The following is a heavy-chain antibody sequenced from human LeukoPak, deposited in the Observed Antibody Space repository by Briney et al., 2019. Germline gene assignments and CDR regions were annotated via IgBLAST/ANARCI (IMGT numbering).Heavy chain of an antibody. J-gene: IGHJ4*02. V-gene: IGHV3-30*02. CDR3: AKDPVGYCSGGSRYTGIDY. CDR1: GFTFSSYG. CDR2: IRYVGSNK. D-gene: IGHD2-15*01. Sequence: PGGSLRLSCAASGFTFSSYGMHWVRQAPGKGLEWVAFIRYVGSNKYYADSVKERFTISSDNSKNPLYLQMNSLRAEDTAVYYCAKDPVGYCSGGSRYTGIDYWGQGTLVTVSS.